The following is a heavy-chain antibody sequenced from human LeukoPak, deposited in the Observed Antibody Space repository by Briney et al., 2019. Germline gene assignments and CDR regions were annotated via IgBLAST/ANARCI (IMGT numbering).Heavy chain of an antibody. CDR2: ISSSSSYI. D-gene: IGHD6-13*01. J-gene: IGHJ4*02. CDR3: ARGGGSSWSKSTPDY. V-gene: IGHV3-21*01. CDR1: GFTFSSYA. Sequence: GGSLRLSCAASGFTFSSYAMSWVRQAPGKGLEWVSAISSSSSYIYYADSVKGRFTISRDNAKNSLYLQMNSLRAEDTAVYYCARGGGSSWSKSTPDYWGQGTLVTVSS.